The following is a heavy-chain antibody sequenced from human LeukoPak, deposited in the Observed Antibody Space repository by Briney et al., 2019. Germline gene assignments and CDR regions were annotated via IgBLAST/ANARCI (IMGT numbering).Heavy chain of an antibody. Sequence: SETLSLTCTVSGGSINGYFCTWLRQSAGAGLECIGRIHTSGTTYYNPSFKSRVSMSVDTSNNKFSLRLNSVSAADTAVYYCARDPAGHGRYFDYWGQGALGTVSA. V-gene: IGHV4-4*07. CDR1: GGSINGYF. CDR3: ARDPAGHGRYFDY. CDR2: IHTSGTT. J-gene: IGHJ4*02. D-gene: IGHD1-14*01.